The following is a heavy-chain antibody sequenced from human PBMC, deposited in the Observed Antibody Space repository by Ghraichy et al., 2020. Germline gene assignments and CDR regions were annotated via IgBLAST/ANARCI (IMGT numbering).Heavy chain of an antibody. CDR2: ISRNGVTT. Sequence: GGSLRLSCSASGFTFSSYNMYWVRQAPGKGLEYVSGISRNGVTTNYADSVKGRFTVSRDNSKNTLYFHMSSLRPEDTAVYYCVRRTEDYIWGSLRPFDYWGQGTLVTVSS. J-gene: IGHJ4*02. V-gene: IGHV3-64D*06. CDR3: VRRTEDYIWGSLRPFDY. CDR1: GFTFSSYN. D-gene: IGHD3-16*01.